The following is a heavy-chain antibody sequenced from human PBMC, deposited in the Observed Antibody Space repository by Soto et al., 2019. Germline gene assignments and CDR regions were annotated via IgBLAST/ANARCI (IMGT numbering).Heavy chain of an antibody. D-gene: IGHD3-22*01. V-gene: IGHV5-51*01. CDR3: ARLIYDSSGYYPYYYYGMDV. CDR2: IYPGDSDT. J-gene: IGHJ6*02. CDR1: GYSFTSYW. Sequence: GESLKISCKGSGYSFTSYWIGWVRQMPGKGLEWMGIIYPGDSDTRYSPSFQGQVTISADKSISTAYLQWSSLKASDTAMYYCARLIYDSSGYYPYYYYGMDVWGQGTTVTVS.